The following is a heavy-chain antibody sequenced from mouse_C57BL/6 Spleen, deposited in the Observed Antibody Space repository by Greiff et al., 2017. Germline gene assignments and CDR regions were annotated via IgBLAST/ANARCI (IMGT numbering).Heavy chain of an antibody. CDR1: GFTFSDFY. CDR2: SRNKANDYTT. Sequence: EVKLVESGGGLVQSGRSLRLSCATSGFTFSDFYMEWVRQAPGKGLEWIAASRNKANDYTTEYSASVKGRFIVSRDTSQSILYLQMNALRAEDTAIYYCARDGSYGYLDGWGTGTTVTVSS. V-gene: IGHV7-1*01. J-gene: IGHJ1*03. CDR3: ARDGSYGYLDG.